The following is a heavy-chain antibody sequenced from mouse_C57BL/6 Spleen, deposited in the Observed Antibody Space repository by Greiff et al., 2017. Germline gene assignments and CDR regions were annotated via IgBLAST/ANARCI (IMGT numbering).Heavy chain of an antibody. Sequence: EVMLVESGGGLVQPGGSLSLSCAASGFTFTDYYMSWVRQPPGKALEWLGFIRNKANGYTTEYSASVKGRFTISRDNSQSILYLQMNALRAEDSATYYCASLDSAAMDYWGQGTSVTVSS. CDR1: GFTFTDYY. V-gene: IGHV7-3*01. J-gene: IGHJ4*01. CDR3: ASLDSAAMDY. CDR2: IRNKANGYTT.